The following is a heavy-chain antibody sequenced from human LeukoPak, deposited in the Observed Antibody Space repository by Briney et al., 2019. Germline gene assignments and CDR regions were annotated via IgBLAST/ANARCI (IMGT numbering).Heavy chain of an antibody. CDR2: ISYDGSDK. CDR3: ARDWGRRYSSGWYGDFDY. J-gene: IGHJ4*02. Sequence: GGSLRLSCAASGFTFSNYAMHWVRQAPGKGLEWVAVISYDGSDKYYADSVKGRFTISRDNSKNTPYLQMNSLRPEDKAAYYCARDWGRRYSSGWYGDFDYWGQGTLVTVSS. V-gene: IGHV3-30-3*01. CDR1: GFTFSNYA. D-gene: IGHD6-19*01.